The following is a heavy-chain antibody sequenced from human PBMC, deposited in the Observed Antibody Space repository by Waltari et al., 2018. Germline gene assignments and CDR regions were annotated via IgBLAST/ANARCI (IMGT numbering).Heavy chain of an antibody. D-gene: IGHD3-3*01. CDR2: INHSGSN. CDR1: GGSFSGYY. V-gene: IGHV4-34*01. J-gene: IGHJ6*02. CDR3: ARVGFWSGQYQWGYYYGMDD. Sequence: QVQLQQWGAGLLKPSETLSLTCAVYGGSFSGYYWSWIRQPTGQWLEWSGEINHSGSNNYNTDLKSRVTISVDTSKNQFSLKLSSVTAADTAVYYCARVGFWSGQYQWGYYYGMDDWGQGTTVTVSS.